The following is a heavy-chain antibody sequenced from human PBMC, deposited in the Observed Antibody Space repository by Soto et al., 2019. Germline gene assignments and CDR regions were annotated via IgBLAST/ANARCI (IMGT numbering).Heavy chain of an antibody. J-gene: IGHJ4*02. V-gene: IGHV3-30*18. CDR2: ISYDGSNK. D-gene: IGHD6-19*01. CDR3: AKGIGMAVAGIDY. Sequence: QVQLVESGGGVVQPGRSLRLSCAASGFTFSSYGMHWVRQAPGKGLEWVAGISYDGSNKYYADSVKGRFTISRDNSKNTLYLQMNSLRAEDTAVYYCAKGIGMAVAGIDYWGQGTLVTVSS. CDR1: GFTFSSYG.